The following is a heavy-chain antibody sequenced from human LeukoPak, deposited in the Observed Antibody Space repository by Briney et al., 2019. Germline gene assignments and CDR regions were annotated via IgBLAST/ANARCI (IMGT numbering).Heavy chain of an antibody. J-gene: IGHJ4*02. V-gene: IGHV3-64*01. CDR3: ARVPFSSAWYAY. CDR2: ISSNGGTT. D-gene: IGHD6-19*01. CDR1: GFIFSNYG. Sequence: GGSLRLSCAASGFIFSNYGIHWVRQAPGRGLEFVSRISSNGGTTYYANSLKGRFTISRDNSKNTVYLQMASLRPEDMAVYYCARVPFSSAWYAYWGQGTLVTVSS.